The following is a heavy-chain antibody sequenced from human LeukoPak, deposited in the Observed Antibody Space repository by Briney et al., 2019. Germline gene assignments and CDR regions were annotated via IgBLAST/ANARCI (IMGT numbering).Heavy chain of an antibody. J-gene: IGHJ6*03. CDR1: GYNFTSYW. Sequence: GESLKISCKGSGYNFTSYWIGWVRHMPGKRLEWIGIIYPGDSDTRYSPSFQGQVTISADKSISTVYLQWSSLKASDTAMYYCARLYGERTTVTTFSYYYYYMDVWGKGTTVTVSS. V-gene: IGHV5-51*01. CDR2: IYPGDSDT. D-gene: IGHD4-11*01. CDR3: ARLYGERTTVTTFSYYYYYMDV.